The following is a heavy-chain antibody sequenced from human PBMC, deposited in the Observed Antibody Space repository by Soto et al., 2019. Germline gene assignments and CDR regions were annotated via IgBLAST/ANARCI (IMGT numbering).Heavy chain of an antibody. J-gene: IGHJ4*02. V-gene: IGHV4-34*01. CDR3: ASFSARVDY. D-gene: IGHD6-25*01. CDR1: GGSLSGYY. Sequence: PSETLSLTCAVYGGSLSGYYWSWIRQPPGKGLEWIGEINHRGNTNYSPSLKSRVTMPIDTSKNQFSLKLSSVTAADTAVYLCASFSARVDYWGQGTLVTVSS. CDR2: INHRGNT.